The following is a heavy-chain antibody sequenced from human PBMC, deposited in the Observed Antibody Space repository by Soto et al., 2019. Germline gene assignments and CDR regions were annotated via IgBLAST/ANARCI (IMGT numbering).Heavy chain of an antibody. CDR2: IYYSGST. CDR3: ARGNDLWSGYFRSYYYYYGMDV. Sequence: SETLSLTCTVSGGSISSYYWSWIRQPPGKGLEWIGYIYYSGSTNYNPSLKSRVTISVDTSKNQFSLKLSSVTAADTAVYYCARGNDLWSGYFRSYYYYYGMDVWGQGTTVTVSS. D-gene: IGHD3-3*01. J-gene: IGHJ6*02. CDR1: GGSISSYY. V-gene: IGHV4-59*01.